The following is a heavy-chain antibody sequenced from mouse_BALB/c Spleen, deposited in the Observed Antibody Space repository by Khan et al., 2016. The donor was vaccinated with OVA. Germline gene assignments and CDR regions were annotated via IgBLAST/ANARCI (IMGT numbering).Heavy chain of an antibody. CDR1: GYSITSEFA. CDR2: ISYSGNT. D-gene: IGHD2-13*01. CDR3: ARKDYMYDDPFPY. V-gene: IGHV3-2*02. Sequence: QLEESGPGLVKPSQSLSLTCTVTGYSITSEFAWNWIRQFPGNNLEWMGYISYSGNTRYNPSLNSIISITRATSRNQFFLQLTSVSTEDTATYYGARKDYMYDDPFPYWGQGTLVTVSA. J-gene: IGHJ3*01.